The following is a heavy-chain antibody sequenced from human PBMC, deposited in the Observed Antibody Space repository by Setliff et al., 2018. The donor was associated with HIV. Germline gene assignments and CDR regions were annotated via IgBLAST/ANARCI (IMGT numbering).Heavy chain of an antibody. J-gene: IGHJ5*02. Sequence: SETLSLTCTVSGGSIGSGGYYWSWIRQHPGKGLEWIGYIYYSGSTYYNPSFKRRLSISVDTSKNQFSLKLSSVTAADTAVYYCARSTYYFDSSGYKCNWFDPWGQGTRVTVSS. CDR1: GGSIGSGGYY. CDR3: ARSTYYFDSSGYKCNWFDP. V-gene: IGHV4-31*03. CDR2: IYYSGST. D-gene: IGHD3-22*01.